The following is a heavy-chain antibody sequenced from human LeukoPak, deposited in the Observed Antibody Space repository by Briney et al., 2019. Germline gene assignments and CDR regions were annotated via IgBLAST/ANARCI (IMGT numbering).Heavy chain of an antibody. CDR2: SYSGGST. Sequence: GGSLRLSCAASGFTVSSNYMSWVRQAPGKGLEWVSVSYSGGSTYYADSVKGRFTISRDNSKNTLYLQMNSLRAEDTAVYYCAVGGYSSSSVPFDYWGQGTLVTVSS. D-gene: IGHD6-6*01. J-gene: IGHJ4*02. CDR1: GFTVSSNY. V-gene: IGHV3-53*05. CDR3: AVGGYSSSSVPFDY.